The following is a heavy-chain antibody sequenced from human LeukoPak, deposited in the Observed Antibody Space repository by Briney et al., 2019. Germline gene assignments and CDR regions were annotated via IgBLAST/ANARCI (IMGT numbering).Heavy chain of an antibody. CDR1: GSTFSSYG. CDR2: IWYDGSNK. Sequence: GGSLRLSCAVSGSTFSSYGMHWVRQAPGKGLEWVAVIWYDGSNKYYADSVKGRFTISRDNSKNTLYLQMNSLKTEDTAVYYCTTALTWGQGTLVTVSS. V-gene: IGHV3-33*01. J-gene: IGHJ5*02. CDR3: TTALT.